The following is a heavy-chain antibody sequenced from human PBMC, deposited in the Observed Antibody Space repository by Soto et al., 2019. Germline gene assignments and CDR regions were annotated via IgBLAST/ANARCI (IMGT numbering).Heavy chain of an antibody. CDR1: GIVFSDY. Sequence: QVQLVESGGGLVKPGGALRLSCAASGIVFSDYMSWVRQAPGKGLEWLSYISGSGRTIYSADSVKGRFTISRDNATNSLYLQMNNVRTEDTAAYYCARLHFPWGWFEPWSQGTLVTVSS. V-gene: IGHV3-11*01. D-gene: IGHD3-16*01. CDR3: ARLHFPWGWFEP. CDR2: ISGSGRTI. J-gene: IGHJ5*02.